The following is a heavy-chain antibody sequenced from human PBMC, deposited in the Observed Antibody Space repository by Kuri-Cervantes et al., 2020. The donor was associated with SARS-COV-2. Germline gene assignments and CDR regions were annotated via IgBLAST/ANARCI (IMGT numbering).Heavy chain of an antibody. J-gene: IGHJ4*02. D-gene: IGHD6-19*01. CDR3: ARYPWRADISGWKRPFDY. CDR2: ISGSGFSR. V-gene: IGHV3-48*01. CDR1: GFTVSSNY. Sequence: LTCAVSGFTVSSNYMNWVRQAPGKGLEWVSYISGSGFSRYYADSLKGLFTISRDNSRNDVYLQMISLRIEDTAEYFCARYPWRADISGWKRPFDYWGQGTLVTVSS.